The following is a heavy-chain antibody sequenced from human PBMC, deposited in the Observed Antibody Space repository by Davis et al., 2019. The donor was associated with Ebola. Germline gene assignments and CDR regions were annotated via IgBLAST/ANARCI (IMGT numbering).Heavy chain of an antibody. CDR3: ARQDYDFWSGNNWFDP. CDR1: GGSISSYY. Sequence: MPSETLSLTCTVSGGSISSYYWSWIRQPPGKGLEWIGYIYYSGSTNYNPSLKSRVTISVDTSKNQFSLKLSSVTAADTAVYYCARQDYDFWSGNNWFDPWGQGTLVTVSS. V-gene: IGHV4-59*08. D-gene: IGHD3-3*01. CDR2: IYYSGST. J-gene: IGHJ5*02.